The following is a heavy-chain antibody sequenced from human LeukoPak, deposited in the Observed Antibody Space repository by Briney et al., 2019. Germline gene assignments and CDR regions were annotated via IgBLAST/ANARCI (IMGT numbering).Heavy chain of an antibody. CDR1: GFTFSDYY. Sequence: GGSLRLSCAASGFTFSDYYMSWIRQAPGKGLEWVSYISSSGSTIYYADSVKGQFTISRDNAKNSLYLQMNSLRAEDTAVYYCARGDLGYCSSTSCYDAFDIWGQGTMVTVSS. V-gene: IGHV3-11*04. J-gene: IGHJ3*02. D-gene: IGHD2-2*01. CDR3: ARGDLGYCSSTSCYDAFDI. CDR2: ISSSGSTI.